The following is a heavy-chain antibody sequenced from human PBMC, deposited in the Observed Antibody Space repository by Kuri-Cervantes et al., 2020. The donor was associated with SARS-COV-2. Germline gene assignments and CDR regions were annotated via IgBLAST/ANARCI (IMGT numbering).Heavy chain of an antibody. V-gene: IGHV4-39*02. CDR2: IYYSGST. J-gene: IGHJ6*03. CDR1: GGSISSSNYY. CDR3: ARDLPSDYTYYYYYMDV. D-gene: IGHD4/OR15-4a*01. Sequence: SETLSLTCTVSGGSISSSNYYWGWIRQPPGKGLEWIGSIYYSGSTHYNPSLKSRVSISVDTSRNQFSLKVSSVTAADTAVYYCARDLPSDYTYYYYYMDVWGKGTTVTVSS.